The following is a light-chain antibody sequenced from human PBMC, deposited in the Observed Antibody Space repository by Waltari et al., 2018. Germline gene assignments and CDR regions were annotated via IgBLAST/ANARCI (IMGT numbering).Light chain of an antibody. V-gene: IGLV2-14*01. Sequence: QSALTQPASVSGSPGQSITISCTGTSNDVGRYNYVSWYQQYPGKAPKPIVYEVPHRPSGVSNRFSGSKSGNTASLTISGLQAEDEADYYCNSYTNAYTYVFGTGTKVTVL. CDR1: SNDVGRYNY. CDR2: EVP. CDR3: NSYTNAYTYV. J-gene: IGLJ1*01.